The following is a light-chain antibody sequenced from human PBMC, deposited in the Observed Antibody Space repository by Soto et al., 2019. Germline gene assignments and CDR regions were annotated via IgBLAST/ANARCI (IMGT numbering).Light chain of an antibody. CDR3: QQYNNWPPWT. CDR1: QSVSSN. Sequence: EIVMTQSPATLSVSPGERATLSCRASQSVSSNLAWYQQKPGQAPRLLIYGASTSATGIPARFSGSGSGTEVTLTISSLQSEDVAVYYCQQYNNWPPWTFGQGTKVEIK. J-gene: IGKJ1*01. V-gene: IGKV3-15*01. CDR2: GAS.